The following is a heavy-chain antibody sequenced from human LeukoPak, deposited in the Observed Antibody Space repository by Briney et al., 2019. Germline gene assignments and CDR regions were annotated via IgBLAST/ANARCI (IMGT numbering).Heavy chain of an antibody. D-gene: IGHD1-26*01. CDR2: IYHSGST. CDR1: GVSISSGGYG. CDR3: ATGFRVVQWGNWLDP. Sequence: PSQTLSLTCAVSGVSISSGGYGWGWLRQPPGKGLGWIVYIYHSGSTYYTPSLKSRVPISVDGSQPQFSLTLSCVTAADRAVYYCATGFRVVQWGNWLDPWGQGTLVTVSS. J-gene: IGHJ5*02. V-gene: IGHV4-30-2*01.